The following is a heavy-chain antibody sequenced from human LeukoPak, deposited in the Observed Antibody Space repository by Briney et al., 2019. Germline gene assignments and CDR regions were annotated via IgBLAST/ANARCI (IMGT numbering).Heavy chain of an antibody. V-gene: IGHV4-38-2*02. D-gene: IGHD3-10*01. CDR1: GYSISSGYY. CDR2: IYHSGST. CDR3: ARHGITMVRGVIIHPCCMDV. Sequence: KTSETLSLTCTVSGYSISSGYYWGWIRQPPGKGLEWIGSIYHSGSTYYNPSLKSRVTISVDTSKNQFSLKLSSVTAADTAVYYCARHGITMVRGVIIHPCCMDVWGKGTTVTISS. J-gene: IGHJ6*03.